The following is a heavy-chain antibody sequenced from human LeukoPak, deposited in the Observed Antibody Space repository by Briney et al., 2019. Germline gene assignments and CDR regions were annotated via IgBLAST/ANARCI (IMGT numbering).Heavy chain of an antibody. CDR1: GGSISSYY. D-gene: IGHD3-16*01. V-gene: IGHV4-59*01. CDR2: IYYSGST. Sequence: SETLSLTCTVSGGSISSYYWSWIRQPPGKGLEWIGYIYYSGSTNYNPSLKSRVTISVDTSKKQFSLKLTSVTVADTAVYYCARETSQKGAHYMDVWGKGTTVTISS. J-gene: IGHJ6*03. CDR3: ARETSQKGAHYMDV.